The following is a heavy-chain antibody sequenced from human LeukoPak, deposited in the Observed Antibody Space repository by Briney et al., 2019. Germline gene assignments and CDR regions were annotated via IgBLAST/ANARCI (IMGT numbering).Heavy chain of an antibody. CDR2: ITSSSSHV. Sequence: GGSLRLSCAVSGFTFSSYSMNWVRQAPGTGLEWVSSITSSSSHVYYADSVKGRYTISRDNAKKSLYLQMNSLRAEDTAVYYCAPTRRGYSYDAFDIWGQGTMVTVSS. CDR1: GFTFSSYS. V-gene: IGHV3-21*01. J-gene: IGHJ3*02. CDR3: APTRRGYSYDAFDI. D-gene: IGHD5-18*01.